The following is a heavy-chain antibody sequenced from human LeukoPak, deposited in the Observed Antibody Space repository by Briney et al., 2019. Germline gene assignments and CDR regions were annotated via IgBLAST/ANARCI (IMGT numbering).Heavy chain of an antibody. V-gene: IGHV3-30-3*01. D-gene: IGHD5-18*01. CDR3: AKAQDEGYGFAYY. J-gene: IGHJ4*02. CDR1: GFTFSSYP. Sequence: GGSLRLSCAASGFTFSSYPMHWVRQAPGKGLEWVAIISYDGSNKYYADSVKGRFTISRDNSKNTLYLQMNSLRAEDTAVYYCAKAQDEGYGFAYYWGQGTLVTVSS. CDR2: ISYDGSNK.